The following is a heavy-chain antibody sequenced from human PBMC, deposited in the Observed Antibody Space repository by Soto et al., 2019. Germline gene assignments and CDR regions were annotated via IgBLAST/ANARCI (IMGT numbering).Heavy chain of an antibody. V-gene: IGHV3-9*01. J-gene: IGHJ6*03. CDR1: GFTLDDFA. Sequence: DVQLVESGGGWVQPAGSLRPSGPPLGFTLDDFAMHGVRQAPGKGLEWVSGINWNSGDINYADFVKGRFTISRDNAKNSLYLQMNSLRAEDTALYYCAKDYAGYYYYIDVWGKGTTVTVSS. CDR2: INWNSGDI. CDR3: AKDYAGYYYYIDV.